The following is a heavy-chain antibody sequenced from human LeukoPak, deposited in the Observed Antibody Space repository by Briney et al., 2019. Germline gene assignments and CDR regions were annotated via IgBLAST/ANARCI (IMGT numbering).Heavy chain of an antibody. D-gene: IGHD1-14*01. Sequence: PGGSLRLSCVASGFTFSSYTMTWVRQAPGKGLEWVSAINGRGNTIYYADSVKGRFTISRDNSKNTLYVQMNSLRAEDTAVYYCARFGKPEVGPAIFSTDYWGQGTLVTVSS. CDR3: ARFGKPEVGPAIFSTDY. CDR2: INGRGNTI. CDR1: GFTFSSYT. J-gene: IGHJ4*02. V-gene: IGHV3-23*01.